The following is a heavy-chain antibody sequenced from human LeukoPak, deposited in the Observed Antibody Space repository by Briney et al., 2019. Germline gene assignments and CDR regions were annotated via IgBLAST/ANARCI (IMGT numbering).Heavy chain of an antibody. CDR1: GYTFTDYY. CDR2: VDPEDGET. J-gene: IGHJ5*02. D-gene: IGHD2-2*01. V-gene: IGHV1-69-2*01. CDR3: ATSVVPAATGIGDP. Sequence: ASVKVSCKVSGYTFTDYYMHWVQQAPGKGLEWMGIVDPEDGETIYAEKFQGRVTITADTSTDTAYMELSSLRSEDTAVYYCATSVVPAATGIGDPWGQGTLVTVSS.